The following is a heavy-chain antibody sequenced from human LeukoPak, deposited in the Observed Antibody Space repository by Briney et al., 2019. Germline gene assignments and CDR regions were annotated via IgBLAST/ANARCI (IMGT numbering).Heavy chain of an antibody. D-gene: IGHD2-8*02. CDR1: GGSISTYY. V-gene: IGHV4-4*07. J-gene: IGHJ3*02. CDR2: IYSSATT. Sequence: SETLSLTCTVSGGSISTYYWSWLRQPAGKGLEWIGRIYSSATTNLNPSLKSRVTLSIDASKNQVSLRLSSVTAADTADYYCARGRYCTGAICGGGDAFDIWGQGTVVTVSS. CDR3: ARGRYCTGAICGGGDAFDI.